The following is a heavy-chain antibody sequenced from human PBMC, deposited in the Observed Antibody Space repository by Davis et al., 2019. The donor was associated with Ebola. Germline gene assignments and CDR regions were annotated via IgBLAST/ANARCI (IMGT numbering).Heavy chain of an antibody. CDR2: IKTKTAGATK. Sequence: GESLKISCAASGFTFSNALMSWVRQAPGKGPEWVGLIKTKTAGATKDYAAPVKGRFTISRDDSQNTLYLQMNSLKTDETAGYYCATVYCSGGSCYSYQWDYRGQGTLVTVTS. D-gene: IGHD2-15*01. CDR3: ATVYCSGGSCYSYQWDY. J-gene: IGHJ4*02. CDR1: GFTFSNAL. V-gene: IGHV3-15*05.